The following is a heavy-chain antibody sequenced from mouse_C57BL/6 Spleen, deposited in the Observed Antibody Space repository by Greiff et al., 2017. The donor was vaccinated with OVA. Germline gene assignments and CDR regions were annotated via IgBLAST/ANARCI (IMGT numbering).Heavy chain of an antibody. CDR2: IDPSDSYT. J-gene: IGHJ3*01. V-gene: IGHV1-50*01. Sequence: VQLQQPGAELVKPGASVKLSCKASGYTFTSYWMQWVKQRPGQGLEWIGEIDPSDSYTNYNQKFKGKATLTVDTSSSTAYMQLSSLTSEDSAVYYCARRGNYEKFAYWGQGTLVTVSA. CDR3: ARRGNYEKFAY. CDR1: GYTFTSYW. D-gene: IGHD2-1*01.